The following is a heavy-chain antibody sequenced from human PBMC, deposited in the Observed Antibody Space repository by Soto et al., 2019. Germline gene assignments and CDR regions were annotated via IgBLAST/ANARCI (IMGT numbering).Heavy chain of an antibody. Sequence: GGSLRLSCAASGFTFSSYAMSWVRQAPGKGLEWVSAISGSGGSTYYADSVKGRFTISRDNSKNTLYLQMNSLRAEDTAVYYCAKDLFTYYYDSSGYYSYFDYWGQGTLVTV. CDR1: GFTFSSYA. J-gene: IGHJ4*02. CDR3: AKDLFTYYYDSSGYYSYFDY. D-gene: IGHD3-22*01. V-gene: IGHV3-23*01. CDR2: ISGSGGST.